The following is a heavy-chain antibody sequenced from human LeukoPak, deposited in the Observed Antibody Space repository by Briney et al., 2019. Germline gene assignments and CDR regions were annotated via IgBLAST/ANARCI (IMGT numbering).Heavy chain of an antibody. CDR3: ARGGGLGYCSSTSCYWFDP. CDR1: GYTFTGYY. V-gene: IGHV1-2*02. Sequence: ASVKVSCKASGYTFTGYYMHWVRQAPGQGLEWMGWINPNSGGTNYAQKFQGRVTMTRDTSISTAYMELNRLRSDDTAVYYCARGGGLGYCSSTSCYWFDPWGQGTLVTVSS. J-gene: IGHJ5*02. D-gene: IGHD2-2*01. CDR2: INPNSGGT.